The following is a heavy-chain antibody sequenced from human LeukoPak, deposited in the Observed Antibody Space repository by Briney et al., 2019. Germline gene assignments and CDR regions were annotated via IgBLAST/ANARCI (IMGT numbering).Heavy chain of an antibody. CDR2: IKQDGSEK. Sequence: GGSLRLSCAASGFRFSSYWMSWVRQAPGKGLEWVANIKQDGSEKNYVDSVKGRFTISRDNAKNSLYLQMNSLRDEDTAVYYCARMPQYYDTLTGKNWGQGTLVNVSS. CDR3: ARMPQYYDTLTGKN. CDR1: GFRFSSYW. V-gene: IGHV3-7*01. D-gene: IGHD3-9*01. J-gene: IGHJ4*02.